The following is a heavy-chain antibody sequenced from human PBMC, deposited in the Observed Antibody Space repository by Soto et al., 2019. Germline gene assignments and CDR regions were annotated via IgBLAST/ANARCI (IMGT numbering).Heavy chain of an antibody. Sequence: EVQLVEAGGGLIQPGGSLRLSCAASGFTVCNNYMSWVRQAPGKGLEWVSLIYSAGSTYYADSVKGRFTVSRDSSKNTVSLQLNSMRAEDTAVYYCASYRTLDYWCQGGLVSVSS. J-gene: IGHJ4*02. D-gene: IGHD5-12*01. V-gene: IGHV3-53*01. CDR2: IYSAGST. CDR3: ASYRTLDY. CDR1: GFTVCNNY.